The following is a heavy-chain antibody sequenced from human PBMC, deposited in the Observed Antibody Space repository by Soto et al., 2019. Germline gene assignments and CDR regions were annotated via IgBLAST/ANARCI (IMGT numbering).Heavy chain of an antibody. CDR1: GYTFTSYG. V-gene: IGHV1-18*04. Sequence: QVQLVQSGAEVKKPGASVKVSCKASGYTFTSYGISWVRQAPGQGLEWMGWISAYNGNTNYAQKLQGRVTMTTDTSTSTAYMELRSLRSDDTAVYYWARDDIVVVPAATLSVPYYYYGMDVWGQGTTVTVSS. D-gene: IGHD2-2*01. CDR3: ARDDIVVVPAATLSVPYYYYGMDV. J-gene: IGHJ6*02. CDR2: ISAYNGNT.